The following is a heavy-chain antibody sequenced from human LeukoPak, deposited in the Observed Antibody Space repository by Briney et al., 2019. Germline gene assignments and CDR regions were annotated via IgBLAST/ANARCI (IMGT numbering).Heavy chain of an antibody. CDR1: GFSFRDYP. D-gene: IGHD1-26*01. Sequence: PGGSLRLSCEAAGFSFRDYPMGWVRRASGKRLEWVSGISAGADVIFYADSVKGRFTISRDNSKNTLYLQMNSLRAEDTAVYYCAKDLRWELRAFDYWGQGTLVTVSS. CDR2: ISAGADVI. J-gene: IGHJ4*02. V-gene: IGHV3-23*01. CDR3: AKDLRWELRAFDY.